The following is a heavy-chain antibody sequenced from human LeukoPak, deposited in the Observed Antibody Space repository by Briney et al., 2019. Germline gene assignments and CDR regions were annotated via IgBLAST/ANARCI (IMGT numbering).Heavy chain of an antibody. Sequence: SVKVSCEASGGTFSSYAISWVRQAPGQGLEWMGGIIPIFGTANYAQKFQGRVTITADESTSTAYMELSSLRSEDTAVYYCARDCSSTSCYGDYYYYYMDVWGKGTTVTVSS. D-gene: IGHD2-2*01. J-gene: IGHJ6*03. CDR2: IIPIFGTA. CDR3: ARDCSSTSCYGDYYYYYMDV. CDR1: GGTFSSYA. V-gene: IGHV1-69*01.